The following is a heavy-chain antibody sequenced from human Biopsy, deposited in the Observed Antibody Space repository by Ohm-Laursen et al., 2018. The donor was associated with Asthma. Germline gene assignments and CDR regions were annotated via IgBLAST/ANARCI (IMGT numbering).Heavy chain of an antibody. V-gene: IGHV3-30*07. CDR3: AKRGSYFDY. J-gene: IGHJ4*02. D-gene: IGHD1-26*01. CDR1: GFSFDSHA. CDR2: ISKDASTQ. Sequence: SLRLSCSAPGFSFDSHAMHWVRQAPGKGLEWVGVISKDASTQDYADSVKGRFTMARDNSKNTLYMQMNSLRAEDTAVYYCAKRGSYFDYWGQGTLVTVSS.